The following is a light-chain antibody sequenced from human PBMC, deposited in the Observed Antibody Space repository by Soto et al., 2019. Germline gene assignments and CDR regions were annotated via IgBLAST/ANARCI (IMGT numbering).Light chain of an antibody. V-gene: IGKV3D-20*02. Sequence: EIVLTQSPGTLSLSPGERATLSCRASQSVSSSYLAWYQQKPGQAPRLLIYDASKRATGIPARFSGSGSGTEFTLTISSLQPEDFATYYCQQLNSYLIAFGQGTRLEIK. CDR3: QQLNSYLIA. CDR2: DAS. J-gene: IGKJ5*01. CDR1: QSVSSSY.